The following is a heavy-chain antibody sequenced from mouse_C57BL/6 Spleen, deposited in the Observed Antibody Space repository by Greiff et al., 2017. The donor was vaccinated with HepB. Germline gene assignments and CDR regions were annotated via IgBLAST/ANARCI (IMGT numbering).Heavy chain of an antibody. CDR2: INPSNGGT. CDR1: GYTFTSYW. CDR3: ARDRHYRSWFAY. D-gene: IGHD2-3*01. V-gene: IGHV1-53*01. J-gene: IGHJ3*01. Sequence: QVQLKQPGTELVKPGASVKLSCKASGYTFTSYWMHWVKQRPGQGLEWIGNINPSNGGTNYNEKFKSKATLTVDKSSSTAYMQLSSLTSADSAVYSCARDRHYRSWFAYWGQGTLVTVSA.